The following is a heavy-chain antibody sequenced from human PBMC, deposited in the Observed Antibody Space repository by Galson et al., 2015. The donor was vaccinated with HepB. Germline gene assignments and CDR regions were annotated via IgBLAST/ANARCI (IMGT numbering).Heavy chain of an antibody. CDR2: IWYDGSNK. D-gene: IGHD4-23*01. CDR3: SKADVAGGGLHYGLDV. V-gene: IGHV3-33*06. Sequence: SLRLSCAASGFTFSSYAMHWVRQAPGKGPEWVAIIWYDGSNKYYADSVKGRFTISRDNSKNTLYLQMSSLRAEDTAVYYCSKADVAGGGLHYGLDVWGQGTTVTVSS. J-gene: IGHJ6*02. CDR1: GFTFSSYA.